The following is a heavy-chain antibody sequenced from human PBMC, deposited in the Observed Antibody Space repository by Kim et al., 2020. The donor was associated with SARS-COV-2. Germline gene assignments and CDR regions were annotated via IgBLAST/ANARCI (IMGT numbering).Heavy chain of an antibody. CDR2: ISYDGSNK. D-gene: IGHD3-10*01. Sequence: GGSLRLSCAASGFTFSSYAMHWVRQAPGKGLEWVAVISYDGSNKYYADSVKGRFTISRDNSKNTLYLQMNSLRAEDTAVYYCARALSHMVNLRPDYYGMDVWGQGTTVTVSS. CDR3: ARALSHMVNLRPDYYGMDV. J-gene: IGHJ6*02. V-gene: IGHV3-30*04. CDR1: GFTFSSYA.